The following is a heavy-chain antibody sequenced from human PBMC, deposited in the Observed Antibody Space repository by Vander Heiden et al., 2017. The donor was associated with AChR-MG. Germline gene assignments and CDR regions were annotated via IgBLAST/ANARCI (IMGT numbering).Heavy chain of an antibody. Sequence: QVTLKESGPVLVKPTETLTLTCTVSGFSLSNARMGVSWIRQPPGKALEWLAHIFSNDEKSYSTSLKSRLTISKDTSKSQVVLTMTNMDPVDTATYYCARIKQGSSGWTDYYYYYMDVWGKGTTVTVSS. V-gene: IGHV2-26*01. CDR2: IFSNDEK. CDR3: ARIKQGSSGWTDYYYYYMDV. J-gene: IGHJ6*03. CDR1: GFSLSNARMG. D-gene: IGHD6-19*01.